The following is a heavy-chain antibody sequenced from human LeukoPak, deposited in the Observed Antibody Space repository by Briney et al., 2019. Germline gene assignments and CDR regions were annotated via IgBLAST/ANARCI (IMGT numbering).Heavy chain of an antibody. J-gene: IGHJ6*02. CDR2: ISYVGRNK. Sequence: PGGSPRLSCAASGFTFSSYGMHWVRQAPGKGLEWVAVISYVGRNKYYRDSGKGRFTISRDNSKNTLYLQMNSLRAEDTAVYYCAKDRRITIFGVVDPYYGMDVWGQGTTVTVSS. V-gene: IGHV3-30*18. CDR1: GFTFSSYG. CDR3: AKDRRITIFGVVDPYYGMDV. D-gene: IGHD3-3*01.